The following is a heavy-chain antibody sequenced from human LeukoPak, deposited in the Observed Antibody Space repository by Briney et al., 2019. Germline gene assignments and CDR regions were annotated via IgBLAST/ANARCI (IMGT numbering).Heavy chain of an antibody. Sequence: GWSLRLSCAASAFTFSRDDMAWVRQPPGKRPEGISSISGNGSGTHYIDSLSGRFIISRDNSKNTVYLQMNSLRAEDTAIYYCAREDSSMVLSLDYWGQGTLVTVSS. D-gene: IGHD5-18*01. CDR3: AREDSSMVLSLDY. V-gene: IGHV3-23*01. CDR1: AFTFSRDD. J-gene: IGHJ4*02. CDR2: ISGNGSGT.